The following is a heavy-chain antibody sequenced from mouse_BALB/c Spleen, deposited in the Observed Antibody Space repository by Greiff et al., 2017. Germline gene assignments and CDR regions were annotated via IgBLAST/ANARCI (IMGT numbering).Heavy chain of an antibody. CDR3: NAGFYSFDY. CDR1: GFNIKDYY. V-gene: IGHV14-4*02. D-gene: IGHD2-1*01. J-gene: IGHJ2*01. Sequence: EVKVVESGAELVRSGASVKLSCTASGFNIKDYYMHWVKQRPEQGLEWIGWIDPENGDTEYAPKFQGKATMTADTSSNTAYLQLSSLTSEDTAVYYCNAGFYSFDYWGQGTTLTVSS. CDR2: IDPENGDT.